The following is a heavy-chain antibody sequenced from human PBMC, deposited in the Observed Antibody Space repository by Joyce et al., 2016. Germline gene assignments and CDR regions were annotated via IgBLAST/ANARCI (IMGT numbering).Heavy chain of an antibody. CDR1: GESFSNYT. Sequence: QVQLVQSGAEVKQPGSSVKVSCKASGESFSNYTVSWVRQAAGQGLEWMGGIIPVCGTTHYAERFQGRVTIIADESTSTVYMELNSLTSEDTAVYYCARVNYERSGHYWYFDLWGRGTLVTVSS. J-gene: IGHJ2*01. CDR3: ARVNYERSGHYWYFDL. CDR2: IIPVCGTT. D-gene: IGHD3-22*01. V-gene: IGHV1-69*01.